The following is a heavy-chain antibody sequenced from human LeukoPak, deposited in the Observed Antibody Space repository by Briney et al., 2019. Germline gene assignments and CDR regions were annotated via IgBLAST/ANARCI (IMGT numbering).Heavy chain of an antibody. V-gene: IGHV1-18*01. J-gene: IGHJ4*02. D-gene: IGHD6-13*01. CDR2: ISAYNGNT. CDR1: GYTFTSYG. CDR3: AGSSSWYYFDY. Sequence: ASVTVSCKASGYTFTSYGISWVRQAPGQGLEWMGWISAYNGNTNYAQKLQGRVTITTDTSTSTAYMELRSLRSDDTAVYYCAGSSSWYYFDYWGQGTLVTVSS.